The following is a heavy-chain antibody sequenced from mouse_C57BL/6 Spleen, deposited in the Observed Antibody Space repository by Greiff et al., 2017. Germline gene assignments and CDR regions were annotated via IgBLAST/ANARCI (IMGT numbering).Heavy chain of an antibody. CDR3: ARQGAYYSNSYYYAMDY. J-gene: IGHJ4*01. D-gene: IGHD2-5*01. CDR2: ISSGGSYT. V-gene: IGHV5-6*01. Sequence: EVMLVESGGDLVKPGGSLKLSCAASGFTFSSYGMSWVRQTPDKRLEWVATISSGGSYTYYPASVKGRFTISRDNAKNTLYLQMSSLKSEDTAMYYCARQGAYYSNSYYYAMDYWGQGTSVTVSS. CDR1: GFTFSSYG.